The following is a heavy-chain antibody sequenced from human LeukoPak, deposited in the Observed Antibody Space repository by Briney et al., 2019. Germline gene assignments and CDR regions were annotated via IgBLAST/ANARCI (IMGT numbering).Heavy chain of an antibody. Sequence: GASVKVSCKVSGYIFTTYAMHWVRQAPGQRLEWMGWITAGNGNTKYSQKFQGRLTITGDTSASTAYMELSSLRSEDTALYYCARSIEYSYDSNGGYYFDYWGQGTLVTVSS. CDR3: ARSIEYSYDSNGGYYFDY. J-gene: IGHJ4*02. D-gene: IGHD6-6*01. CDR1: GYIFTTYA. V-gene: IGHV1-3*01. CDR2: ITAGNGNT.